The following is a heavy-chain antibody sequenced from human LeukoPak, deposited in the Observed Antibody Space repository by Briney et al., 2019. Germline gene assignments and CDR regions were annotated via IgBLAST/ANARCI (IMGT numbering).Heavy chain of an antibody. Sequence: GASVKVSCKASGYTFTSYDINWVRQATGQGLEWMGWMNPNNGNTDYAQKFQGRVTMTRNTSISTAYMELSSLRSEDTAVYYCARSVKRWYCSGGSCDRYYFDYWGQGTLVTVSS. V-gene: IGHV1-8*01. CDR2: MNPNNGNT. CDR1: GYTFTSYD. CDR3: ARSVKRWYCSGGSCDRYYFDY. J-gene: IGHJ4*02. D-gene: IGHD2-15*01.